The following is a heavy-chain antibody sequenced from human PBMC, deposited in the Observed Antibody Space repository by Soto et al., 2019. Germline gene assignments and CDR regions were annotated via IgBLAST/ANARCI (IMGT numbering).Heavy chain of an antibody. CDR3: ASQSRYDWYYFDY. CDR2: ISGSGGST. Sequence: GESLKISCAASGFTFSSYAMSWVRQAPGKGLELVSAISGSGGSTYYADSVKGRFTISRDNSKNTLYPQMNSLRAEDTAVYYCASQSRYDWYYFDYWGQGTRVTVSS. CDR1: GFTFSSYA. J-gene: IGHJ4*02. V-gene: IGHV3-23*01. D-gene: IGHD5-12*01.